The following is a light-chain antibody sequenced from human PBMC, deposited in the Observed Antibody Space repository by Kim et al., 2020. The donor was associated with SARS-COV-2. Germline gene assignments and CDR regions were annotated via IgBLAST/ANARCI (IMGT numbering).Light chain of an antibody. J-gene: IGKJ4*01. Sequence: DIQMTQSPSSVSASVGDRVTITCRASQGFSDWLAWYQQKPGKAPKLLIYSAYTLRTGVPSRFSGSGSGTDFTLTISSLQPEDFATYYCQQASSFPLTFGGGTKVDIK. CDR1: QGFSDW. CDR3: QQASSFPLT. V-gene: IGKV1D-12*01. CDR2: SAY.